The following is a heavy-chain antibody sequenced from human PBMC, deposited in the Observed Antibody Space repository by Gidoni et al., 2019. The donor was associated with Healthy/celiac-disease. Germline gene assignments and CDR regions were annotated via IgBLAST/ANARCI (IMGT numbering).Heavy chain of an antibody. V-gene: IGHV4-34*01. CDR2: INHSGST. Sequence: QVQLQQWGAGLFKPSETLSLTCAVYGWSFSGYYWSWIRQPPGKGLEWIGEINHSGSTNYNPPLKSRVTISVDTSKNQFSLKLSSVTAADTAVYYCARSPYVRRSATLGYYFDYWGQGTLVTVSS. J-gene: IGHJ4*02. CDR3: ARSPYVRRSATLGYYFDY. D-gene: IGHD3-16*01. CDR1: GWSFSGYY.